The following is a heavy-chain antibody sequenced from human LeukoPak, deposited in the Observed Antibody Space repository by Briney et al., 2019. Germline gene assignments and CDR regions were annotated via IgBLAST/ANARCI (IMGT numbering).Heavy chain of an antibody. D-gene: IGHD3-22*01. CDR2: ISYDGSNK. V-gene: IGHV3-30*18. CDR3: AKAMYYYDSSGFNFPGD. J-gene: IGHJ4*02. Sequence: PGRSLRLSCAASGFTFSSYGMHWVRQAPGKGLEWVAVISYDGSNKYYADFVKGRFTISRDNSKNTLFLQMNSLRAEDTAVYYCAKAMYYYDSSGFNFPGDWGQGTLVTVSS. CDR1: GFTFSSYG.